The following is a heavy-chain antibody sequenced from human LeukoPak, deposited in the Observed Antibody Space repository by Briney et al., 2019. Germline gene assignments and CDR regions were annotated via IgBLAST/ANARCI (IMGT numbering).Heavy chain of an antibody. CDR3: ARGSRLTGTFDI. V-gene: IGHV4-34*01. D-gene: IGHD3-9*01. J-gene: IGHJ3*02. CDR2: INHSGST. Sequence: PSETLSLTCALYGGSFSGYYWTWIRQPPGKGLKWIGEINHSGSTNYSPSLKSRVTISLDTSKNQFPLKLTSVTAADTAVYYCARGSRLTGTFDIWGQGTMVTVSS. CDR1: GGSFSGYY.